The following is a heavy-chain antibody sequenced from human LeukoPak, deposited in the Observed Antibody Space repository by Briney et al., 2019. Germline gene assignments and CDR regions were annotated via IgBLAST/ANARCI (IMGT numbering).Heavy chain of an antibody. J-gene: IGHJ4*02. CDR2: ISSSNTYI. D-gene: IGHD1-26*01. CDR3: ARDRSSSGTYSAFDY. V-gene: IGHV3-21*01. CDR1: GFTFSSYT. Sequence: GGSLRLSCAASGFTFSSYTMNWVRQAPGKGLEWVSSISSSNTYIYYTDSVKGRFTISRDNAKNSLYLQMNSLRAEDSAVYYCARDRSSSGTYSAFDYWGQGTLVTVSS.